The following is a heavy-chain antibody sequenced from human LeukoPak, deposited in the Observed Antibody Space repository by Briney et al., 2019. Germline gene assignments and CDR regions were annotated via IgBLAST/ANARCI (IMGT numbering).Heavy chain of an antibody. J-gene: IGHJ4*02. V-gene: IGHV3-30-3*01. D-gene: IGHD3-10*01. CDR3: ARGYTPNVLLWFGDPTLGY. CDR1: GFTFSSYA. CDR2: ISYDGSNK. Sequence: GRSLRLSCAASGFTFSSYAMHWVRQAPGKGLEWVAVISYDGSNKYYADSVKGRFTISRDNSKNTLYLQMNSLRAEDTAVYYCARGYTPNVLLWFGDPTLGYWGQGTLVTVSS.